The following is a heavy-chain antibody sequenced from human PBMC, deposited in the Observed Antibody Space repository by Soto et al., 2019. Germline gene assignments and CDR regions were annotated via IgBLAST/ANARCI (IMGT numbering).Heavy chain of an antibody. V-gene: IGHV1-69*13. J-gene: IGHJ6*02. CDR1: GGTFSSYA. CDR3: ASGLDSNYAYYGMDV. CDR2: IIPIFGTA. D-gene: IGHD4-4*01. Sequence: VASVKVSCKASGGTFSSYAISWVRQAPGQGLEWMGGIIPIFGTANYAQKFQGRVTITADESTSTAYMELSSLRSEDTAVYYCASGLDSNYAYYGMDVWGQGTTVTVSS.